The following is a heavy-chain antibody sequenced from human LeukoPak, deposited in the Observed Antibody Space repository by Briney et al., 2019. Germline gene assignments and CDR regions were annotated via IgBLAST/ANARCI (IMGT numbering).Heavy chain of an antibody. Sequence: KPSETLSLTCAVYGGSFSDYYWSWIRQPPGKGLEWIGYIYYSGSTYYNPTLKSRVTISVDTSKNQFSLKLSSMTAADTAVYYCARGDIVVVPAASYYYYGMDVWGQGTTVTVSS. CDR2: IYYSGST. D-gene: IGHD2-2*01. CDR3: ARGDIVVVPAASYYYYGMDV. CDR1: GGSFSDYY. V-gene: IGHV4-30-4*01. J-gene: IGHJ6*02.